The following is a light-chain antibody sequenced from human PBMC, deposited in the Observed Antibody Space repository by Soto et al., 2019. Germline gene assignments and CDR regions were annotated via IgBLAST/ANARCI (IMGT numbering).Light chain of an antibody. J-gene: IGKJ5*01. CDR3: QQRSNWPPIT. Sequence: EIVMTQSPATLSVSPGERASLSCRASQSVSSNLAWYQQKPGQAPRLLIYGASTRATGIPARFSGSGSGTDFTLTISSLEPEDFAVYYCQQRSNWPPITFGQGTHWRL. CDR2: GAS. CDR1: QSVSSN. V-gene: IGKV3-15*01.